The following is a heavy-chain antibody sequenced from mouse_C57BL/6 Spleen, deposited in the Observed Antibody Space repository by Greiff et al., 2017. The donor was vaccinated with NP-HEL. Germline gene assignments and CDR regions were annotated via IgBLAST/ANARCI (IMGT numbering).Heavy chain of an antibody. CDR2: IRNKANNHAT. CDR1: GFTFSDAW. J-gene: IGHJ4*01. CDR3: TIIYYYGSSYEDAMDY. Sequence: EVKLVESGGGLVQPGGSMKLSCAASGFTFSDAWMDWVRQSPEKGLEWVAEIRNKANNHATYYAESVKGRFTISRDDSKSSVYLQMNSLRAEDTGIYYCTIIYYYGSSYEDAMDYWGQGTSVTVSS. V-gene: IGHV6-6*01. D-gene: IGHD1-1*01.